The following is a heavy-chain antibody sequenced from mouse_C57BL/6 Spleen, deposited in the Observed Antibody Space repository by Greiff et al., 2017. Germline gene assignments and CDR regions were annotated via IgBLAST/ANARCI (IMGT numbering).Heavy chain of an antibody. CDR1: GYTFTSYW. CDR3: AAGGNWYVDA. CDR2: IDPSDSYT. V-gene: IGHV1-69*01. D-gene: IGHD4-1*01. Sequence: QVQLKQPGAELVMPGASVKLSCKASGYTFTSYWMPWVKQRPGQGLEWIGEIDPSDSYTNYHQKFKGKSTLTVDKSSSTAYMQLSSLTSEASAVYYGAAGGNWYVDAWGTGPTVTVSS. J-gene: IGHJ1*03.